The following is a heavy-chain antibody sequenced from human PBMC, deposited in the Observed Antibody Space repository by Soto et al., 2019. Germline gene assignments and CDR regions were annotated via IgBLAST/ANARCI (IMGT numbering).Heavy chain of an antibody. Sequence: GESLKVTGRASCYSCTYYSIGWVRQMHGKGLEWMGIIYPGDSDTRYSPSFQGQVTISADKSISTAYLQWSSLKASDTAMYYCARRTIVDHPSPYAFDIWGQGTMVTVSS. CDR1: CYSCTYYS. CDR3: ARRTIVDHPSPYAFDI. CDR2: IYPGDSDT. J-gene: IGHJ3*02. D-gene: IGHD2-2*01. V-gene: IGHV5-51*01.